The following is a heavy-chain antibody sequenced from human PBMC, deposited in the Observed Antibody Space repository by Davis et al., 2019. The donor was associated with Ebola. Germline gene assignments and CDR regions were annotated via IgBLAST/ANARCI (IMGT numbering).Heavy chain of an antibody. CDR2: IYYSGST. V-gene: IGHV4-39*01. D-gene: IGHD6-13*01. CDR3: ARYPGMAAAGTGYYYGMDV. Sequence: SETLSLPCTVSGGSISSSSYYWGWIRQPPGTGLELIGTIYYSGSTYYNPSLTSRVTISVDTSKNQVSLKLSSVTAADTAVYYCARYPGMAAAGTGYYYGMDVWGQGTTVTVSS. J-gene: IGHJ6*02. CDR1: GGSISSSSYY.